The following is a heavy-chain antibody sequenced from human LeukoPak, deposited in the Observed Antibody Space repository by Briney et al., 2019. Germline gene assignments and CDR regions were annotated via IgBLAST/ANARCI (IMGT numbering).Heavy chain of an antibody. Sequence: ASVKVSCKAAGYTFTGYYMFWVRQAPGQGLEWMGRINPNSGGTNYAQKFQGRVTMTRDTSISTAYMELSRLRSDDAAVYYCARGYCSGGSCYSVENWFDPWGQGTLVTVSS. CDR3: ARGYCSGGSCYSVENWFDP. J-gene: IGHJ5*02. V-gene: IGHV1-2*06. CDR2: INPNSGGT. CDR1: GYTFTGYY. D-gene: IGHD2-15*01.